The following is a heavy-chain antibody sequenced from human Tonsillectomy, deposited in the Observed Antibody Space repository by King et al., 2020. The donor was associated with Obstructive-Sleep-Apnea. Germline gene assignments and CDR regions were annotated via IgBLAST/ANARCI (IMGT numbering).Heavy chain of an antibody. Sequence: VQLQQWGAGLLKPSETLSLTCAVYGGSFSGYYWSWIRQPPGKGLEWIGEINHSGSTNYNPSLKSGVTISVDTSKNQFYLKLCSLTAADTAVYYCAILRSLDYWGQGTLITVSS. J-gene: IGHJ4*02. CDR3: AILRSLDY. CDR1: GGSFSGYY. V-gene: IGHV4-34*01. CDR2: INHSGST. D-gene: IGHD4-17*01.